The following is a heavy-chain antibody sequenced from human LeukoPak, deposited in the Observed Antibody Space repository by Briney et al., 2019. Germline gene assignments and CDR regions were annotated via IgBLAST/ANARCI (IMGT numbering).Heavy chain of an antibody. J-gene: IGHJ6*02. D-gene: IGHD4-11*01. CDR3: ARDSTTVTTWGYYYYGMDV. V-gene: IGHV1-18*01. Sequence: ASVKVSCKASGYTFTSYGISWVRQAPGQGLEWMGWISAYNGNTNYAQKLQGGVTMTTDTSTSTAYMELRSLRSDDTAVYYCARDSTTVTTWGYYYYGMDVWGQGTTVTVSS. CDR1: GYTFTSYG. CDR2: ISAYNGNT.